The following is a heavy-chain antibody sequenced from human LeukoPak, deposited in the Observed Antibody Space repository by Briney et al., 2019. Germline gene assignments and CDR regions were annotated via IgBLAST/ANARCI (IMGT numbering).Heavy chain of an antibody. D-gene: IGHD2-15*01. CDR2: IVVGSGNT. J-gene: IGHJ3*02. V-gene: IGHV1-58*02. Sequence: SVKVSCKASGFTFTNSAIQWVRQARGQRLEWVGWIVVGSGNTNCAQKFQERVTITRDMSTSTAYMELSSLRSEDTAVYYCAAVAATNNAFDIWGQGTVVTVSS. CDR3: AAVAATNNAFDI. CDR1: GFTFTNSA.